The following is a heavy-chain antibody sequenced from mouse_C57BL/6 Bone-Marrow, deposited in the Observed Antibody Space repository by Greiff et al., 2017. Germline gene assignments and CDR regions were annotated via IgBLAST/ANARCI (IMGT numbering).Heavy chain of an antibody. D-gene: IGHD1-1*01. CDR2: ISGGGGNT. V-gene: IGHV5-9*01. CDR1: GFTFSSYT. Sequence: EVNVVESGGGLVKPGGSLKLSCAASGFTFSSYTMSWVRPTPEKRLQWVAAISGGGGNTYYPDSVKGRFTISRDNDKNILYLQMSSLRSEDTALYYCSRQVTTVLATKYFDVWGTGTTVTVSS. J-gene: IGHJ1*03. CDR3: SRQVTTVLATKYFDV.